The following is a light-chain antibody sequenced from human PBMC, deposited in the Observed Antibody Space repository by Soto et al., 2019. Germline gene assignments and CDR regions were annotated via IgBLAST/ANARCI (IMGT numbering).Light chain of an antibody. CDR1: QSVSSY. CDR2: GAS. CDR3: QQYGSSGT. V-gene: IGKV3-20*01. Sequence: EVVWAQSPGTLSLSKGERATLSCRASQSVSSYLAWYQQKPGQAPRLLIYGASNRATGIPDRFSGSGSGTDFTLTISRLEPEDFAVYYCQQYGSSGTFGQGTKVDIK. J-gene: IGKJ1*01.